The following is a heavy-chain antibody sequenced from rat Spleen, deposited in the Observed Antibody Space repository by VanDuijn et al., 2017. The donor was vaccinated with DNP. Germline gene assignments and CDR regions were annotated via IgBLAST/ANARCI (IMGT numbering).Heavy chain of an antibody. CDR1: GISLDTYH. CDR2: LRCDGDT. CDR3: ARDWANWDLWFAY. Sequence: QVQLKESGPGLVKPSQTLSLTCPVSGISLDTYHVHWVRQVLGKGLEWMGVLRCDGDTSYNPALKSRLRIIRDTSKSQIYLEMNSLQTEDSGTYYCARDWANWDLWFAYWGQGTLVTVSS. D-gene: IGHD5-1*01. J-gene: IGHJ3*01. V-gene: IGHV2-32*01.